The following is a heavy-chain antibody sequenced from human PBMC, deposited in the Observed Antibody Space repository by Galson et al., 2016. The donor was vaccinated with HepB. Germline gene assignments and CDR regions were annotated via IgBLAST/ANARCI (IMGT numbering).Heavy chain of an antibody. CDR1: GYIFTDYW. V-gene: IGHV5-51*01. D-gene: IGHD2-2*01. Sequence: QSGAEVTKPGESLKIPCKGSGYIFTDYWIGWVRQMPGKGLEWMGTIYPDDSDTRYSPSFRGQVTISVDESISTAYLQWNSLQPSDTAISYGARRGSSQNWFDPWGRGTLVTVSS. CDR2: IYPDDSDT. J-gene: IGHJ2*01. CDR3: ARRGSSQNWFDP.